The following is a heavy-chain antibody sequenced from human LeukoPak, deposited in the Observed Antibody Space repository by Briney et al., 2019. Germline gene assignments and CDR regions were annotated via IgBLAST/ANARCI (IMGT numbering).Heavy chain of an antibody. D-gene: IGHD1-26*01. J-gene: IGHJ4*02. CDR1: GFTFSNAW. CDR2: IKSKTDGGTT. CDR3: TTDSGSYGEFDY. Sequence: PGGSLRLSCAASGFTFSNAWMSWVRQAPGKGREWVVRIKSKTDGGTTDYAAPVKGRFTISRDDSKNTLYLQMNSLKTEDTAVYYCTTDSGSYGEFDYWGQGTLVTVSS. V-gene: IGHV3-15*01.